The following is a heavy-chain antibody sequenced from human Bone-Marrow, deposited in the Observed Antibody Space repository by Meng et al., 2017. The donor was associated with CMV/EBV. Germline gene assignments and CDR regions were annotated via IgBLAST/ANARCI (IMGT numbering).Heavy chain of an antibody. D-gene: IGHD1-26*01. J-gene: IGHJ6*02. CDR1: GFTFSSYE. V-gene: IGHV3-48*03. CDR2: ISSSGSTI. Sequence: GGSLRLSCAASGFTFSSYEMNWVRQAPGKGLEWVSYISSSGSTIYYADSVKGRFTISRDNAKNPLYLQMNSLRAEDTAVYYCARRGALRDYYYGMDVWGQGTTVTVSS. CDR3: ARRGALRDYYYGMDV.